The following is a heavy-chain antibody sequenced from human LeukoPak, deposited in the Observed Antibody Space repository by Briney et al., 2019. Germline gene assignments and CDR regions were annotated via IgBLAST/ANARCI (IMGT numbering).Heavy chain of an antibody. D-gene: IGHD3-10*01. CDR2: ISYDGSNK. CDR1: RFTFTTSS. Sequence: GGSLRLSCAASRFTFTTSSMHWVRQAPGKGLEWVAVISYDGSNKYYADSVKGRFTISRDNSKNTLYLQMNSLRAEDTAVYYCAKDQDGSGLNWFDPWGQGTLVTVSS. V-gene: IGHV3-30*04. CDR3: AKDQDGSGLNWFDP. J-gene: IGHJ5*02.